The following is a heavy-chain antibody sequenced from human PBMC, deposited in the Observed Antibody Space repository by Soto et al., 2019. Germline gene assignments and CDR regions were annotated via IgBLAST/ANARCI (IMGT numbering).Heavy chain of an antibody. J-gene: IGHJ4*02. CDR3: AKGWGSDY. D-gene: IGHD3-16*01. CDR2: ISISGGST. Sequence: EVQLLESGGGLVQPGESLRLSCAASGFTFSSYAMTWVRQAPGKGLEWVSSISISGGSTQYADSVKGRFTISRDNSKNTLYLQMNSLRAEDTAVYYCAKGWGSDYWGQGTLVTVSS. CDR1: GFTFSSYA. V-gene: IGHV3-23*01.